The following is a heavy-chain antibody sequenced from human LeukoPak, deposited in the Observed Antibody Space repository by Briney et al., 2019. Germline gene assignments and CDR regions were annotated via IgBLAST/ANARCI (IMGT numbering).Heavy chain of an antibody. Sequence: PSETLSLTCAVYGGSFSGYYWSWIRQPPGKGLEWIGEINHSGSTNYNPSLKSRVTISVDTSKNQFSLKLSSVTAADTAVYYCARGTLYHDILTGYYGNWFDPWGQGTLVTVSS. CDR2: INHSGST. V-gene: IGHV4-34*01. D-gene: IGHD3-9*01. CDR1: GGSFSGYY. J-gene: IGHJ5*02. CDR3: ARGTLYHDILTGYYGNWFDP.